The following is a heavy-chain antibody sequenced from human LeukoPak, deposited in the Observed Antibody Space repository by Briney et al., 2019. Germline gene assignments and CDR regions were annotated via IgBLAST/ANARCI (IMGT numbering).Heavy chain of an antibody. V-gene: IGHV6-1*01. J-gene: IGHJ4*02. CDR2: TYYRSKWYN. CDR1: GDSVSSNSAA. CDR3: ARGLNGIAAANFDY. D-gene: IGHD6-13*01. Sequence: SQTLSLTCAISGDSVSSNSAAWNWIRQSTSRGLEWLGRTYYRSKWYNDYAVSVKSRITINPDTSKNQFSLRLNSVTPEDTAVYYCARGLNGIAAANFDYWGQGTLVTVSS.